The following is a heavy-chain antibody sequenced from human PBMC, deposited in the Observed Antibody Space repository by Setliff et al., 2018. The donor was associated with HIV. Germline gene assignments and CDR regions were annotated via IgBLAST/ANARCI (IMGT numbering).Heavy chain of an antibody. CDR1: GYTFTSYD. CDR2: MNPNSGNT. Sequence: ASVKVSCKASGYTFTSYDINWVRQATGQGLEWMGWMNPNSGNTGYAQKFQGRVTMTRNTSISTAYMELSSLRPEDTAVYYCARGIGISSSWDSLGWYNWFDPWGQGTLVTVSS. D-gene: IGHD6-13*01. V-gene: IGHV1-8*01. CDR3: ARGIGISSSWDSLGWYNWFDP. J-gene: IGHJ5*02.